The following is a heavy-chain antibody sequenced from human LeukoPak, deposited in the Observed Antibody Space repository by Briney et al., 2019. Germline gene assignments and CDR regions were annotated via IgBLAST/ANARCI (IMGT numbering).Heavy chain of an antibody. D-gene: IGHD6-19*01. CDR1: GFVFSNYG. J-gene: IGHJ4*02. V-gene: IGHV3-48*04. CDR3: ARYISGCSFDY. CDR2: ISSSGTTM. Sequence: GGSLRLSCAASGFVFSNYGMHWVRQALAPGLQWVSYISSSGTTMCYADSVKGRFTISRDNAKNSLHLQMDGLRAEDTAVYYCARYISGCSFDYWGQGTLVTVSS.